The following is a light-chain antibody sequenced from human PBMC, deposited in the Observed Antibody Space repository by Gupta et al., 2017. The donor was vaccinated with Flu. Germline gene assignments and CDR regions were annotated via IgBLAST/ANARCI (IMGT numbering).Light chain of an antibody. J-gene: IGKJ1*01. V-gene: IGKV1-5*03. Sequence: DIQMTQSPSTLSASIGDRVTITCRASQSVRDWLAWFQQIPGKAPKLLIYKAYVLESGVPSRFSGSGSGTEFTLTISSLQPDDFATYYCHQYNSYPRTFGQGTKVDIK. CDR1: QSVRDW. CDR2: KAY. CDR3: HQYNSYPRT.